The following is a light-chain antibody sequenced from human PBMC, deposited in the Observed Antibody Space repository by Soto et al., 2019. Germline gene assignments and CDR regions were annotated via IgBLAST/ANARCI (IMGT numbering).Light chain of an antibody. Sequence: QSALTQPASLSGFPGQSITISCTGTSRDVGGYNYVSWYQQHPGKATKLMIYDVSYRPSGVSNRFSGSKSGNTASLIISVLQAEDKADYYCSSYTSSGALYVFGTGTKVTVL. CDR1: SRDVGGYNY. J-gene: IGLJ1*01. CDR3: SSYTSSGALYV. V-gene: IGLV2-14*01. CDR2: DVS.